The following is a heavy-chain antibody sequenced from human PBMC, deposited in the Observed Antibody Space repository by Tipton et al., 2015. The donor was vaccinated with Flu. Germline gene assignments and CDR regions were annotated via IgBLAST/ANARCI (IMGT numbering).Heavy chain of an antibody. V-gene: IGHV4-30-2*01. Sequence: TLYLTCAVSGGSISRGGYSWSWIRRPPGKGLEWIGYIYHSGSTYYNPSLKSRVTISVDRSKNQFSLKLSSVTAANTAVYYCASALDYGSGSTRFDPWGQGTLVTVSS. CDR3: ASALDYGSGSTRFDP. CDR2: IYHSGST. D-gene: IGHD3-10*01. J-gene: IGHJ5*02. CDR1: GGSISRGGYS.